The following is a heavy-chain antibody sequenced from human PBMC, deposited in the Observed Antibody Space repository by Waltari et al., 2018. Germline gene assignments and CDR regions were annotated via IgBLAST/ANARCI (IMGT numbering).Heavy chain of an antibody. D-gene: IGHD6-13*01. CDR2: IIPIFGTA. CDR3: AREEISTSSRRGYYYYMDV. J-gene: IGHJ6*03. CDR1: GGTFSSYA. Sequence: QVQLVQSGAEVKKPGSSVKVSCKASGGTFSSYAISWVRQAPGQGLEWMGGIIPIFGTANYAQKFQGRVTITADESTSTAYMELSSLRSEDTAVYYCAREEISTSSRRGYYYYMDVWGKGTTVTISS. V-gene: IGHV1-69*12.